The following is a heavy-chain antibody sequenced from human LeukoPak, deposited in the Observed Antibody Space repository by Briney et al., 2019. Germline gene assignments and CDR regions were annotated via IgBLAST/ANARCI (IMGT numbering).Heavy chain of an antibody. CDR1: GFTFSSYE. V-gene: IGHV3-48*03. Sequence: GGSLRLSCAASGFTFSSYEMNWVRQAPGKGLEWVSYISSSGSTIYFADSAKGRFTIFRDNAKNSLYLQMNSLRAEDTAVYYCARDFNDILTGYYLGEAYYGMDVWGQGTTVTVSS. J-gene: IGHJ6*02. CDR3: ARDFNDILTGYYLGEAYYGMDV. D-gene: IGHD3-9*01. CDR2: ISSSGSTI.